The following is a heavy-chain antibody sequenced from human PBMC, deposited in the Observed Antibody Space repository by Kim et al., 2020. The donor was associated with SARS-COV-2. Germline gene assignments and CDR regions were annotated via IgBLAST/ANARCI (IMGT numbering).Heavy chain of an antibody. D-gene: IGHD3-10*01. CDR1: GGTFSSYA. CDR3: ASGASGGAAFDI. Sequence: SVKVSCKASGGTFSSYAISWVRQAPGQGLEWMGRIIPILGIANYAQKFQGRVTITADKSTSTAYMELSSLRSEDTAVYYCASGASGGAAFDIWGQGTMVTVSS. V-gene: IGHV1-69*04. CDR2: IIPILGIA. J-gene: IGHJ3*02.